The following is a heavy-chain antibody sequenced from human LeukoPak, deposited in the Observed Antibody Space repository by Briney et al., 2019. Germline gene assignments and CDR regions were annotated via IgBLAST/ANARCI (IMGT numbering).Heavy chain of an antibody. CDR2: IHSSGYT. J-gene: IGHJ5*02. CDR3: TKRQGPTSGSYDYFDP. D-gene: IGHD1-26*01. Sequence: SETLSLTCTVSGGSISGNYWSWIRQPPGQGLEGIAYIHSSGYTNYNPSLKSRVTISVDTSNNQFSLKVTSVTAADTAMYNCTKRQGPTSGSYDYFDPWGQGALVTVSS. V-gene: IGHV4-4*09. CDR1: GGSISGNY.